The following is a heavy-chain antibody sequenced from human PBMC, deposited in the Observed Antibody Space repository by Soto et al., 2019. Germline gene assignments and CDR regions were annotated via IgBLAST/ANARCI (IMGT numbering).Heavy chain of an antibody. D-gene: IGHD2-15*01. CDR3: ARHTPAISISDH. V-gene: IGHV4-39*01. Sequence: QLQLQESGPGLVKPSETLSLTCTVSGGSISSSSYYWGWIRQPPGKGLEWIGSIYYSGSTYYNPSFTSRVPISVDTSQNQSSLKLSSVTAADTAVYYCARHTPAISISDHWGQGTLVTVSS. J-gene: IGHJ4*02. CDR1: GGSISSSSYY. CDR2: IYYSGST.